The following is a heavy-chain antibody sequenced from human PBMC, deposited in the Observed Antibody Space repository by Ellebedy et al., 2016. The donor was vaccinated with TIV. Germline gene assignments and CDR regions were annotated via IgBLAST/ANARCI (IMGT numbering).Heavy chain of an antibody. CDR3: ARGRGSGSFLIDY. CDR2: ISYDGTTK. CDR1: GFTFSTYA. D-gene: IGHD1-26*01. Sequence: GESLKISCAASGFTFSTYAVHWVRPAPGKGLEWVAIISYDGTTKHYADSVRGRFTVSRDNSKNTVYLQMNSLRREDTAVYYCARGRGSGSFLIDYWGQGTLVTVSS. J-gene: IGHJ4*02. V-gene: IGHV3-30*04.